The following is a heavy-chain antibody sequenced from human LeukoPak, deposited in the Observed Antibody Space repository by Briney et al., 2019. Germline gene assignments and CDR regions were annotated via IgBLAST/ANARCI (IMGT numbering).Heavy chain of an antibody. CDR3: ANRGRNYPFDY. J-gene: IGHJ4*02. CDR2: IAYDGRNK. V-gene: IGHV3-30*18. CDR1: GFNFSNYG. Sequence: PGGSLRLSCAASGFNFSNYGMHWVRQAPGKGLEWVAVIAYDGRNKYYVSSVKGRFTISRDNSKYTLYLQMNSLRLKDTAMYHCANRGRNYPFDYWGQGTLVIVSS. D-gene: IGHD1-7*01.